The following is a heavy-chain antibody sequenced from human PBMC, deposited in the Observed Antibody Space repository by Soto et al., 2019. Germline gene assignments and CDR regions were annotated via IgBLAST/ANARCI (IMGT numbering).Heavy chain of an antibody. CDR3: ARATYYGLSFFDY. CDR1: GFTFSYYW. D-gene: IGHD3-10*01. Sequence: PGGSLRLSCAASGFTFSYYWMSWVRQAPGKGLEWVANIKEDGSEKDYVDSVKGRFTISRDNAKKSLYLQMNSLRAEDTAVYYCARATYYGLSFFDYWGQGTLVTVSS. J-gene: IGHJ4*02. V-gene: IGHV3-7*01. CDR2: IKEDGSEK.